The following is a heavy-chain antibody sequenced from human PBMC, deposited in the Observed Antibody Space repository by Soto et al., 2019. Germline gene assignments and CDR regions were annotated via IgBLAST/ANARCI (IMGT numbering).Heavy chain of an antibody. Sequence: GGSLRLSCAASGFTFSSYGMHWVRQAPGKGLEWVAVLAFDGGNKYYADSVKGRFTISRDNSKNTLHLQMNSLTTEDTAVYYCATVAHHNSGYYQYYCGSWGQGALVTVSS. D-gene: IGHD3-22*01. CDR1: GFTFSSYG. J-gene: IGHJ4*02. CDR3: ATVAHHNSGYYQYYCGS. V-gene: IGHV3-30*03. CDR2: LAFDGGNK.